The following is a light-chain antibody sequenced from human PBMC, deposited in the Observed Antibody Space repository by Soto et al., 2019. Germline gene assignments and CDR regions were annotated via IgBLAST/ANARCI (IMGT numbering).Light chain of an antibody. CDR3: QQYNNWPPLT. J-gene: IGKJ4*01. CDR2: GAS. Sequence: EIVMTQSPATLSVSPGERATLSCRASQSVSSNLAWYQHKPGQAPRLLIYGASTRATGIPARFSGSGSGTEFTLTISSLQSEDFAVDYCQQYNNWPPLTFGGGTKVEIK. CDR1: QSVSSN. V-gene: IGKV3-15*01.